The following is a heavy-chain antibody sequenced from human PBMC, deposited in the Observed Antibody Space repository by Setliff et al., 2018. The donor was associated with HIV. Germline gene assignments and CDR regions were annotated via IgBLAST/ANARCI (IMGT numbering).Heavy chain of an antibody. CDR2: IRGDGKNA. J-gene: IGHJ6*02. V-gene: IGHV3-23*01. CDR3: AKDRHGDYFHYYGMDV. D-gene: IGHD4-17*01. CDR1: GFIFSDYA. Sequence: GGSLRLSCAASGFIFSDYALHWVRQAPGKGLQWVSLIRGDGKNAYYVDSVKGRFVVSRDNSKNTVNLQMNSLRVEDTGVYYCAKDRHGDYFHYYGMDVWGQGTTVTVSS.